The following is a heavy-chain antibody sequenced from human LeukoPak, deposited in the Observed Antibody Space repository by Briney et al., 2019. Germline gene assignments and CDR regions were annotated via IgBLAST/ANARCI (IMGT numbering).Heavy chain of an antibody. CDR1: GFTFSSYG. J-gene: IGHJ4*02. CDR2: ISYDGSNK. CDR3: AKAPDSSGWMFDY. V-gene: IGHV3-30*18. D-gene: IGHD6-19*01. Sequence: ALRLSCAASGFTFSSYGMHWVRQAPGKGLEWVAVISYDGSNKYYADSVKGRFTISRDNSKNTLYLQMNSLRAEDTAVYYCAKAPDSSGWMFDYWGQGTLVTVSS.